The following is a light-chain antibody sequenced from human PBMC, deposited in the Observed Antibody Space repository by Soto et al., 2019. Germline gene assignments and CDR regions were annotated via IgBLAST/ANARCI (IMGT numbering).Light chain of an antibody. CDR3: QQYELFWT. CDR2: DVS. Sequence: IQMTQSPSTQSASLGDRVTITCRASQSVDKKVAWYQQKPGKAPKLLIFDVSTLQTGVPSRFSGSGSGTEFSLSINSLQPDDVATYYCQQYELFWTFGQGTRVQIK. J-gene: IGKJ1*01. V-gene: IGKV1-5*01. CDR1: QSVDKK.